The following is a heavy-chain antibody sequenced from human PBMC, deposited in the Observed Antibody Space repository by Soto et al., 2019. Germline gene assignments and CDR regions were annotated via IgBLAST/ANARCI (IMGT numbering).Heavy chain of an antibody. D-gene: IGHD4-17*01. Sequence: PGESLKISCAASGFTFSSYAMSWVRQAPGKGLEWVSAISGSGGSTYYADSVKGRFTISRDNSKNTLYLQMNSLRAEDTAVYYCAREYRDYSDKSLDYWGPGTLVTVSS. CDR3: AREYRDYSDKSLDY. J-gene: IGHJ4*02. CDR1: GFTFSSYA. CDR2: ISGSGGST. V-gene: IGHV3-23*01.